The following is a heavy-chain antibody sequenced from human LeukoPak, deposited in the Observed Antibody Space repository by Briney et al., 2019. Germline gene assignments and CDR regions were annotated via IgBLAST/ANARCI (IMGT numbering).Heavy chain of an antibody. Sequence: SETLSLTCTVSGSSISSGGYYWSWIRQHPGKGLEWIGYIYYSGSTYYNPSLKSRVTISVDTSKNQFSLKLSSVTAADTAVYYCAREGNYYDSSGYEDYWGQGTLVTVSS. CDR3: AREGNYYDSSGYEDY. D-gene: IGHD3-22*01. V-gene: IGHV4-31*03. CDR1: GSSISSGGYY. J-gene: IGHJ4*02. CDR2: IYYSGST.